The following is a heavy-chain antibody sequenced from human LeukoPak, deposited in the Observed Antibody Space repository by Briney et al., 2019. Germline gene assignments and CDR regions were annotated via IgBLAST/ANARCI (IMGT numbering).Heavy chain of an antibody. J-gene: IGHJ5*02. D-gene: IGHD3-16*01. V-gene: IGHV3-7*01. CDR2: IRQNGNEK. Sequence: GGSLRLSCGAPGFTFNRHWMSWVRQAAGKGLEWVASIRQNGNEKYYLDSVKGRFIISRDNAENSVSLQMNSLRDDDTAIYYCARLLGESTIYDLWGQGTLVTVSS. CDR3: ARLLGESTIYDL. CDR1: GFTFNRHW.